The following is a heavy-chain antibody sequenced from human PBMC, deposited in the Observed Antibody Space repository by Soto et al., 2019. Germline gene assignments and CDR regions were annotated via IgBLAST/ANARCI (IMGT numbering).Heavy chain of an antibody. J-gene: IGHJ5*02. D-gene: IGHD6-19*01. CDR2: IYYSGST. CDR3: ARVHISSGCYTWFDP. Sequence: PSETLSLTCTVSGGSIKTYYWSWIRQPPGKGLEWIGYIYYSGSTSYNPSLKSRVTISVDMSKNQFSLNLSSVTAADTAVYYCARVHISSGCYTWFDPWGLGTLVTVYS. CDR1: GGSIKTYY. V-gene: IGHV4-59*01.